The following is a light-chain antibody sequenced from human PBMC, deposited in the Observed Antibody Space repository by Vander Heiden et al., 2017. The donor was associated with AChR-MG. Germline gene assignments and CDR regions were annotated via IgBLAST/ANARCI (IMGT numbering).Light chain of an antibody. Sequence: QSVLPQPPSASGAPGQRLTISCTGSSSNIGAGYDVHWYQQLPGTAPKLLIYGNSNRPSGVPDRFSGSKSGTSASLAIAGLQAEDEADYYCQSYDSSLSAPYVFGTGTKVTVL. CDR2: GNS. J-gene: IGLJ1*01. CDR3: QSYDSSLSAPYV. V-gene: IGLV1-40*01. CDR1: SSNIGAGYD.